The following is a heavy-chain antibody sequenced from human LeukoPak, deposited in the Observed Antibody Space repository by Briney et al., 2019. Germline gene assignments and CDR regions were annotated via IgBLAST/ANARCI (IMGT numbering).Heavy chain of an antibody. V-gene: IGHV4-59*08. CDR2: IHYSGST. CDR3: AMYDSFFDY. Sequence: RTSETLSLTCTVSGGSISGYYWSWLRQPPGKGLEWIGYIHYSGSTNYNPSLKSRVTISLDTSKKHFFLRLSSVTAADTAIYYCAMYDSFFDYCGQGTLVTVSS. J-gene: IGHJ4*02. CDR1: GGSISGYY. D-gene: IGHD1-1*01.